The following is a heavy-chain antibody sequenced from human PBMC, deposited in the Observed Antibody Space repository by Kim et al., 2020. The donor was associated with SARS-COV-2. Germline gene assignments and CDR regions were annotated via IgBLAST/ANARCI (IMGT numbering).Heavy chain of an antibody. J-gene: IGHJ3*01. Sequence: GGSLRLSCEVSGFNSINHWMSWVRQAPGKGLEWVAKIKTDGSERYYMDSVKGRFTISRDNARTSLYLQMNSLRAEDTAVYYCVRDMRLCGISVCRGDA. D-gene: IGHD2-21*01. CDR2: IKTDGSER. CDR1: GFNSINHW. V-gene: IGHV3-7*05. CDR3: VRDMRLCGISVCRGDA.